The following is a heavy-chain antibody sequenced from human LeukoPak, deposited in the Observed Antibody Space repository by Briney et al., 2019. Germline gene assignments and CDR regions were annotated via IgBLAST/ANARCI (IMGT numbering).Heavy chain of an antibody. V-gene: IGHV3-64*01. Sequence: GGSLRVSCAASGFTFSNYAMRWVRQAPGKGLEYVSAISSNGGSTYYANSVKGRFTISRDNSKNTLYLQMGSLRAEDMAVYYCARDLRLKELAYCGGDCLDYWGQGTLVTVSS. J-gene: IGHJ4*02. CDR3: ARDLRLKELAYCGGDCLDY. CDR1: GFTFSNYA. D-gene: IGHD2-21*02. CDR2: ISSNGGST.